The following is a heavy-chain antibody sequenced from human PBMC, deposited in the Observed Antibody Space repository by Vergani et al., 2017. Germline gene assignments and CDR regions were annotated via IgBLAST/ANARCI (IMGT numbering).Heavy chain of an antibody. V-gene: IGHV3-33*01. CDR3: ARDRSGSQLRYYYYYYGMDV. D-gene: IGHD5-12*01. Sequence: QVQLVESGGGVVQPGRSLRLSCAASGFTFSNYGMHWVRQAPGKGLEWVAVMWFDGSKNYYADPVKGRFTVSRDNSKNTLYLQMNSLGVEDTAVYYCARDRSGSQLRYYYYYYGMDVWGQGTTVTVSS. CDR1: GFTFSNYG. CDR2: MWFDGSKN. J-gene: IGHJ6*02.